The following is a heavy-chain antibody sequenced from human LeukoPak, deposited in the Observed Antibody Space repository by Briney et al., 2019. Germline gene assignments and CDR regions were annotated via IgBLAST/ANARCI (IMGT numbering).Heavy chain of an antibody. CDR3: AELPELGSFDY. CDR2: IYYSGST. CDR1: GGSISSSSYY. V-gene: IGHV4-39*01. J-gene: IGHJ4*02. Sequence: SETLSLTCTVSGGSISSSSYYWGWIRQPPGKGLEWIGSIYYSGSTYYNPSLKSRVTISVDTSKNQFSLKLSSVTAADTAVYYCAELPELGSFDYWGQGTLVTESS. D-gene: IGHD1-14*01.